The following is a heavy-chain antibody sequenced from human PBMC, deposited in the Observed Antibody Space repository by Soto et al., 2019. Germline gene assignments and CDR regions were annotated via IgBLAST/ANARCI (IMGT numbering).Heavy chain of an antibody. J-gene: IGHJ4*02. CDR1: GGSISSSSYY. Sequence: QLQLQESGPGLVKPSETLSLTCTVSGGSISSSSYYWGWIRQPPGKGLEWIGSIYYSGSTYYNPSLKSRVTISVDTSKNQFSLKLSSVTAADTAVYYCARLRGVLGVWGSGWYYFDYWGQGTLVTVSS. CDR2: IYYSGST. CDR3: ARLRGVLGVWGSGWYYFDY. D-gene: IGHD6-19*01. V-gene: IGHV4-39*01.